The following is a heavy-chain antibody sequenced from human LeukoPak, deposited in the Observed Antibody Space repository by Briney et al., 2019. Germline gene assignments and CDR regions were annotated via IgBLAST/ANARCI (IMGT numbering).Heavy chain of an antibody. CDR2: ISGSGGST. V-gene: IGHV3-23*01. CDR1: GFTFSSYA. J-gene: IGHJ6*03. Sequence: PGGSLRLSCAASGFTFSSYAMSWVRQAPGKGLEWVSAISGSGGSTYYADSVKGRFTISRDNSKNTLYLQMNSLRAEDTAVYYCARELWVVAARFNYYYYMDVWGKGTTVTISS. CDR3: ARELWVVAARFNYYYYMDV. D-gene: IGHD2-15*01.